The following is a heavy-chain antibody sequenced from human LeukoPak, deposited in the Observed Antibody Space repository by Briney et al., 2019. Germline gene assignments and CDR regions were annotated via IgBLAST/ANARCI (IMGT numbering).Heavy chain of an antibody. CDR1: GFTVSTNY. J-gene: IGHJ4*02. D-gene: IGHD3-10*01. V-gene: IGHV3-66*01. CDR2: IYSGDRT. Sequence: PGGSLRLSCAASGFTVSTNYMSWVRQAPGKGLEWVSIIYSGDRTDYADSLKGRFTISRDTSKNTLYLQMSSLRAEDTAMYYCARDVRKQGLWSWGQGTLVTVSS. CDR3: ARDVRKQGLWS.